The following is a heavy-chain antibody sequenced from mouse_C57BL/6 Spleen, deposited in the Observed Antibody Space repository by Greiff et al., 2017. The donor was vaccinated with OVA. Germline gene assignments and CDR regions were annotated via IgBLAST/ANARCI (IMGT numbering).Heavy chain of an antibody. CDR1: GFSLSTSGMG. J-gene: IGHJ1*03. CDR3: ARREGEDPLNWYFDV. Sequence: QVTLKESGPGILQSSQTLSLSCSSSGFSLSTSGMGVSWLRPPSGQGLEWLANNYWGGANRYNPFLKSRLTISKDTSRNQVYLKITSVDTADTATYYGARREGEDPLNWYFDVWGTGTTVTVSS. CDR2: NYWGGAN. V-gene: IGHV8-12*01.